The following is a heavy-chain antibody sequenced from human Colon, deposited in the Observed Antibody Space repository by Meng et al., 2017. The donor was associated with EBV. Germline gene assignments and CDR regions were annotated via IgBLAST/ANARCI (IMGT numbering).Heavy chain of an antibody. D-gene: IGHD2-21*02. Sequence: QVDLQEPGPGLVKPSGPLSLTCAVSGGSLSSRNWWSWVRQPPGKGLEWIGEIYHSGSTNYNPSLKSRVTISVDESKNQFSLRLSSVTAADTAVYYCARVGAYCGGDCYHPRWGQGTLVTVSS. CDR3: ARVGAYCGGDCYHPR. J-gene: IGHJ4*02. CDR2: IYHSGST. CDR1: GGSLSSRNW. V-gene: IGHV4-4*02.